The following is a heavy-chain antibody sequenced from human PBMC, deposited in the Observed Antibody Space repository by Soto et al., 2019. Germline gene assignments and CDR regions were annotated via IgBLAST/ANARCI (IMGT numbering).Heavy chain of an antibody. Sequence: SETLSLTCTVSGGSISSYYWSWIRQPPGKGLEWIGYIYYSGSTNYNPSLKSRVAISVDTSKNQFSLKLSSVTAADTAVYYCARDLRYYYDSSGYYYGYYYYYGMDVWGQGTTVTVSS. CDR3: ARDLRYYYDSSGYYYGYYYYYGMDV. V-gene: IGHV4-59*01. CDR2: IYYSGST. J-gene: IGHJ6*01. CDR1: GGSISSYY. D-gene: IGHD3-22*01.